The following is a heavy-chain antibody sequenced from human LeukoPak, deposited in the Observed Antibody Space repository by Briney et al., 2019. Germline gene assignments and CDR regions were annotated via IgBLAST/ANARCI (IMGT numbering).Heavy chain of an antibody. J-gene: IGHJ4*02. D-gene: IGHD2-21*02. Sequence: GGSLRLSCAASGFTFSSYWMHWVRHAPGKGLVWVSRINSDGSSTSYADSVKGRFTISRDSAKNTLYLQMNSLRAEDTAVYYCARIYCGGDCYSVFDYWGQGTLVTVSS. CDR1: GFTFSSYW. CDR2: INSDGSST. CDR3: ARIYCGGDCYSVFDY. V-gene: IGHV3-74*01.